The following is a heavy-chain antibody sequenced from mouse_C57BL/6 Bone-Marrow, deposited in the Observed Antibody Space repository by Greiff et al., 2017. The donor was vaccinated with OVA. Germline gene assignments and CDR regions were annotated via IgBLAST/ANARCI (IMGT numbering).Heavy chain of an antibody. Sequence: DVHLVESGGGLVQPGGSLSLSCAASGFTFTDYYMSWVRQPPGKALEWLGFIRNKANGYTTEYSASVKGRFTISRDNSQSILYLQMNALRAEDSATYYCARYEGLPYYYAMDYWGQGTSVTVSS. CDR1: GFTFTDYY. V-gene: IGHV7-3*01. J-gene: IGHJ4*01. CDR2: IRNKANGYTT. D-gene: IGHD2-2*01. CDR3: ARYEGLPYYYAMDY.